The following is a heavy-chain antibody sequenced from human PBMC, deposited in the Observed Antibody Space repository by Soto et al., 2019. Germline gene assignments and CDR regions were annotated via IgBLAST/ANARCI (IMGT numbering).Heavy chain of an antibody. CDR1: GYTFTGYY. V-gene: IGHV1-2*04. CDR3: AREGYCSSTSCSSDINWFDP. J-gene: IGHJ5*02. D-gene: IGHD2-2*01. CDR2: INPNSGGT. Sequence: QVQLVQSGAEVKKPGASVKVSCKASGYTFTGYYMHWVRQAPGQGLEWMGWINPNSGGTNNAQKFQGWVTMTRDTSISTAYMELSRLRSDDTAVYYCAREGYCSSTSCSSDINWFDPWGQGTLVTVSS.